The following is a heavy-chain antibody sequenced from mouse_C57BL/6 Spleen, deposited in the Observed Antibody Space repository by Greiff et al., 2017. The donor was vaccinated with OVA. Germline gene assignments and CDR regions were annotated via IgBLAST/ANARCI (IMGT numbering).Heavy chain of an antibody. CDR1: GYTFTSYG. D-gene: IGHD2-3*01. J-gene: IGHJ3*01. CDR2: IYPRSGNT. Sequence: QVQLQQSGAELARPGASVKLSCKASGYTFTSYGISWVKQRTGQGLEWIGEIYPRSGNTYYNEKFKGKATLTADKSSSTAYMELRSLTSEDSAVYFCAREDGYTWFAYWGQGTLVTVSA. V-gene: IGHV1-81*01. CDR3: AREDGYTWFAY.